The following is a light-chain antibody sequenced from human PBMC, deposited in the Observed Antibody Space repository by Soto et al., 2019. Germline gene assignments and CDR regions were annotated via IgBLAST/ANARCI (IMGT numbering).Light chain of an antibody. CDR1: RSDVGDYNY. CDR3: SSFTSRFTFV. V-gene: IGLV2-14*01. CDR2: EVT. J-gene: IGLJ1*01. Sequence: QSVLTRPASLSRSPGQSIAISCTGTRSDVGDYNYVSWYQQHPGKAPKLMISEVTNRPSGVSDRFSGSKSGNTASLTISGLQAEDEADYYCSSFTSRFTFVFGTGTKVTVL.